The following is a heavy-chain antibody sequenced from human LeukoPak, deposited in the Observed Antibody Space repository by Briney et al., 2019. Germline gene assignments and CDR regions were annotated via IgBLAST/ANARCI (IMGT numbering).Heavy chain of an antibody. D-gene: IGHD6-6*01. Sequence: GGSLRLSCAASEFTFRSYAMSWVRQAPGKGLEWVSYISSSSSTIYYADSVKGRFTISRDNAKNSLYLQMNSLRAEDTAVYYCARGHQVAARPVDYWGQGTLVTVSS. CDR2: ISSSSSTI. V-gene: IGHV3-48*01. CDR3: ARGHQVAARPVDY. J-gene: IGHJ4*02. CDR1: EFTFRSYA.